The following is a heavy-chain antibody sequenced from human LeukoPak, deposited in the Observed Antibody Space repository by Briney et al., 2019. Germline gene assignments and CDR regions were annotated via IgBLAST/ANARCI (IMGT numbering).Heavy chain of an antibody. Sequence: SVKVSCKASGGTFSSYAISWVRQAPGQGLEWMGGIIPIFGTANYAQKFQGRVTMTTDTSTSTAYMELRSLRSDDTAVYYCARAAGTTYYYYYYYMDVWGKGTTVTISS. CDR3: ARAAGTTYYYYYYYMDV. CDR1: GGTFSSYA. J-gene: IGHJ6*03. CDR2: IIPIFGTA. V-gene: IGHV1-69*05. D-gene: IGHD1-1*01.